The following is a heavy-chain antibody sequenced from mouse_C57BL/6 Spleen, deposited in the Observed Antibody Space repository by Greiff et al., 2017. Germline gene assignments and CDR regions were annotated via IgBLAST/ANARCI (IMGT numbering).Heavy chain of an antibody. D-gene: IGHD2-4*01. CDR3: ARFYYDYDYFDY. CDR1: GYTFTDYY. Sequence: EVQLQQSGPELVKPGASVKISCKASGYTFTDYYMNWVKQSHGKSLEWIGDINPNNGGTSYNQKFKGKATLTVDKSSSTAYMELRSLTSEDSAVYYCARFYYDYDYFDYWGQGTTLTVSS. CDR2: INPNNGGT. J-gene: IGHJ2*01. V-gene: IGHV1-26*01.